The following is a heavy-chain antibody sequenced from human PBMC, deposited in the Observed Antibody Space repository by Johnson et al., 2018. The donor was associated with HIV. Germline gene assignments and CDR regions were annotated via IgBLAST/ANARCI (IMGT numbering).Heavy chain of an antibody. CDR2: IGTAGDT. CDR3: ARGGSRTTIFGVDINLGGFDI. D-gene: IGHD3-3*01. V-gene: IGHV3-13*01. J-gene: IGHJ3*02. Sequence: VQLVESGGGVVQPGGSLRLSCAASGFTFSNYDIHWVRQATGQGLEWVSTIGTAGDTYYVGSVKGRFTISRENAKNSLYLQMNSLRAGDTAVYYCARGGSRTTIFGVDINLGGFDIWGQGTMVTVSP. CDR1: GFTFSNYD.